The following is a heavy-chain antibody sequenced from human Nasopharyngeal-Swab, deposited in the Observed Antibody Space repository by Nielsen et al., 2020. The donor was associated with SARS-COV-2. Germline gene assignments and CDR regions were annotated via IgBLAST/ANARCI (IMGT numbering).Heavy chain of an antibody. J-gene: IGHJ5*02. Sequence: SETLSLTCTVSGGSISSYYWSWIRQPVGKGLEWIGRIYTSGSTNYNPSLKSRVTMSVDTSKSQFSLKVSSVTAADTAVYYCARESAVSARRRWFDPWGQGTLVTVSS. CDR1: GGSISSYY. CDR2: IYTSGST. V-gene: IGHV4-4*07. D-gene: IGHD6-6*01. CDR3: ARESAVSARRRWFDP.